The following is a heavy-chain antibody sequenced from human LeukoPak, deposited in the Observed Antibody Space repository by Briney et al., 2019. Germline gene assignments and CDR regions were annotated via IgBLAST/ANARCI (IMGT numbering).Heavy chain of an antibody. J-gene: IGHJ3*02. CDR1: GFTVSSNY. CDR2: LYSGATT. D-gene: IGHD3-10*01. Sequence: AGGSLRLSCAASGFTVSSNYMSWVRQAPGKGLEWVSVLYSGATTYYADSVKGRFTISRDNSKNTLYLQMNSLRAEDTAVYYCARELLFAFDIWGQGTMVTVSS. V-gene: IGHV3-53*01. CDR3: ARELLFAFDI.